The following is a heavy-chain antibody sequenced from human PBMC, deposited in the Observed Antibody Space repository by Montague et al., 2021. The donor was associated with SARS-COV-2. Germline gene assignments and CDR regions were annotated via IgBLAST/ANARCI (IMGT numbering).Heavy chain of an antibody. CDR2: TYYRSKWYN. Sequence: CAISGDSVSSNIAAWNWIRQSPSRGLEWLGRTYYRSKWYNDYAVSVRSRITISPDTSKNQFSLQLNSVTPGDTAVYYCIQERGPGRTTWHYFDYWGQGTLVTVSS. CDR1: GDSVSSNIAA. D-gene: IGHD1-14*01. CDR3: IQERGPGRTTWHYFDY. J-gene: IGHJ4*02. V-gene: IGHV6-1*01.